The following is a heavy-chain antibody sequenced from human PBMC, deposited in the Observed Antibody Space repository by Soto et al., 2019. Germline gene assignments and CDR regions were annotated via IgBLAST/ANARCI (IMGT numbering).Heavy chain of an antibody. J-gene: IGHJ6*04. CDR3: ASGRITVVGRRADYSRDV. CDR2: FIAVFGLV. CDR1: GGNPSNSA. Sequence: QVQLVQSGAEVKQPGSSVKVSCKSYGGNPSNSAISWVRQAPGQGLEWVGGFIAVFGLVKYAQKFQGSVTSTADEATNTAYMDLGRVRSEESAVYYCASGRITVVGRRADYSRDVWGEGPTVTVSS. D-gene: IGHD6-19*01. V-gene: IGHV1-69*01.